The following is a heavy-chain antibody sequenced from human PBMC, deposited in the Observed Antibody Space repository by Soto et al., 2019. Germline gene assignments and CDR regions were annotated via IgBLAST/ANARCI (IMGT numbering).Heavy chain of an antibody. D-gene: IGHD6-13*01. J-gene: IGHJ4*02. CDR1: GFTFSSYE. V-gene: IGHV3-48*03. Sequence: GGSLRLSCAASGFTFSSYEMNWVRQAPGKGLEWVSYISSSGSTIYYADSVKGRFTISRDNAKNSLYLQMNSLRAEDTAGYYCARFGAAAAGTNPPYYFDYWGQGTLVTVSS. CDR3: ARFGAAAAGTNPPYYFDY. CDR2: ISSSGSTI.